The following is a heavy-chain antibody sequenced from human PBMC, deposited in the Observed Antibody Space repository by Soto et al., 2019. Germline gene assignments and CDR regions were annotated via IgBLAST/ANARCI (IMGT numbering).Heavy chain of an antibody. D-gene: IGHD6-19*01. CDR2: IYYSGTT. CDR1: GGSISTRNFF. CDR3: ASSPLSSGWFFFDS. V-gene: IGHV4-39*01. Sequence: QLQLQESGPRLLKPSETLSLTCSVSGGSISTRNFFWGWVRQSPGQGLEWIGHIYYSGTTYYNPSIKSRALLSVETSKNQFSLNLTSVTAADTAVYYCASSPLSSGWFFFDSWGQGSLVTVSS. J-gene: IGHJ4*02.